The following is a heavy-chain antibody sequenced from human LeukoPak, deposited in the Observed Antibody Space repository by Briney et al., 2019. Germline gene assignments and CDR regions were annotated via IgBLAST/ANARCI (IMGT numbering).Heavy chain of an antibody. V-gene: IGHV1-2*02. D-gene: IGHD5-18*01. CDR2: INPNSGGT. CDR1: GYTFTGYY. J-gene: IGHJ5*02. Sequence: ASVKVSCKASGYTFTGYYMHWGRQAPAQGLEWKGWINPNSGGTNYAQKFHGRVTMTRDTSISTDYMELSRLRSDDTAVYYCARQALPLDTAMAGFDPWGQGTLVTVSS. CDR3: ARQALPLDTAMAGFDP.